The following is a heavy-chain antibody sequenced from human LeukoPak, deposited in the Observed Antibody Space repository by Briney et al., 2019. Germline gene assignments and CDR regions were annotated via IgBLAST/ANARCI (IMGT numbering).Heavy chain of an antibody. CDR1: GYNYRYYY. J-gene: IGHJ3*02. Sequence: ASVKVSCKASGYNYRYYYIHWVRDARGQGLEGRGGINPRSGGTRYAPKVQGRGSMSSERDINKDYMELRRLRSDDTAVFYCARVNRFYVITYPAGYDIWGQGTRVTVSS. CDR3: ARVNRFYVITYPAGYDI. V-gene: IGHV1-2*02. D-gene: IGHD2/OR15-2a*01. CDR2: INPRSGGT.